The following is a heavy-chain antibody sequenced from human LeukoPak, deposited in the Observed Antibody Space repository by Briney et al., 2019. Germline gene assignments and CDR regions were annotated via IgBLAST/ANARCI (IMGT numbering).Heavy chain of an antibody. J-gene: IGHJ4*02. CDR3: AKRPYYDSSGPGRVDY. CDR2: ISYDGSHK. D-gene: IGHD3-22*01. Sequence: GRSLRLSCAASGFTFSSYGMHWVRQAPGKGLEWVALISYDGSHKYYADSVKGRFTISRDNSKNTLYLQMNSLRAEDTAVYYCAKRPYYDSSGPGRVDYWGQGTLVTVSS. CDR1: GFTFSSYG. V-gene: IGHV3-30*18.